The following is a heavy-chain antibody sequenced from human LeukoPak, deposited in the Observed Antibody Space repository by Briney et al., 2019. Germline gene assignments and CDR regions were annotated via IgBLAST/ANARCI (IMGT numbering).Heavy chain of an antibody. CDR3: ARREGTAMADFDY. D-gene: IGHD5-18*01. CDR2: IYPGDSDT. CDR1: GYRFPIYW. V-gene: IGHV5-51*01. Sequence: RGESLKISCKGSGYRFPIYWIGWVRQMPGKGLEWMGIIYPGDSDTRYSPSFQGQVTISADKSISTAYLQWSSLKASDTAMYYCARREGTAMADFDYWGQGTLVTVSS. J-gene: IGHJ4*02.